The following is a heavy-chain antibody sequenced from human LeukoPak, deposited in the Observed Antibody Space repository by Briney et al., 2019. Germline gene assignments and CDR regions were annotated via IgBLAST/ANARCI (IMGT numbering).Heavy chain of an antibody. Sequence: GGSLRLSCAASGFTFSSCAMTWVRQAPGKGLEWVSAISGSGGSTYYADSVKGRFTITRDNTRNSLFLQMYSLRAEDTAVYFCAREDGYCSGGNCYSCLDSWGQGTLVTVSS. V-gene: IGHV3-23*01. CDR3: AREDGYCSGGNCYSCLDS. D-gene: IGHD2-15*01. CDR1: GFTFSSCA. J-gene: IGHJ4*02. CDR2: ISGSGGST.